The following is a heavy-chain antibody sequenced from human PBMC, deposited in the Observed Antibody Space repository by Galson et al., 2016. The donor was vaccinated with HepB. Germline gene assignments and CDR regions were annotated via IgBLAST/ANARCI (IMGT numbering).Heavy chain of an antibody. V-gene: IGHV1-2*02. J-gene: IGHJ4*02. CDR3: ARSTGFGIRIDD. CDR2: IGPGSGDA. CDR1: GYSFTGYF. Sequence: SVKVSCKASGYSFTGYFLNWVRQAPGQGLEWMGWIGPGSGDAKYAQKFQGRVTITRDRSISTVTMELNRLRSDDTAVYYCARSTGFGIRIDDWGQGTQVTVSS. D-gene: IGHD3-10*01.